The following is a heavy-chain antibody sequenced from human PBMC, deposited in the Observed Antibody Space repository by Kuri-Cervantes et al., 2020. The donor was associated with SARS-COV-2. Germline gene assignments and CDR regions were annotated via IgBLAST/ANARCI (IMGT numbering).Heavy chain of an antibody. D-gene: IGHD2-15*01. CDR2: ISYDGSNK. J-gene: IGHJ3*02. V-gene: IGHV3-30-3*01. CDR1: RFTFSSYA. Sequence: WGTLRLSCAASRFTFSSYAMHWVRQAPGKGLEWVAAISYDGSNKYYADSVKGRFTISRDNSKNTLYLQMNSLRAEDTAVYYCARDRVVEAFDIWGQGTMVTVSS. CDR3: ARDRVVEAFDI.